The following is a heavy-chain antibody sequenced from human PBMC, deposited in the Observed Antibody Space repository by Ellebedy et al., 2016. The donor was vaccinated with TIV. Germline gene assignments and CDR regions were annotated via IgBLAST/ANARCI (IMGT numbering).Heavy chain of an antibody. CDR3: ARDKVGATHYYFDY. D-gene: IGHD1-26*01. CDR1: GFTFIRSA. CDR2: IVVGSGNT. Sequence: AASVKVSCKASGFTFIRSAVQWVRQARGQRPEWIGWIVVGSGNTNYAQKFQERVTITRDMSTSTAYMELSSLRSEDTAVYYCARDKVGATHYYFDYWGQGTLVTVSS. J-gene: IGHJ4*02. V-gene: IGHV1-58*01.